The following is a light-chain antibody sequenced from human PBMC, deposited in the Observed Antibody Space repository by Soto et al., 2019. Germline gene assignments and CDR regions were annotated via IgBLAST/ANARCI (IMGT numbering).Light chain of an antibody. CDR1: QSVSSIY. Sequence: EIVLTQSPGTLSLSPGERATLSCRASQSVSSIYLAWYQQKPGQAPRLLIYGASSRATGIPDRFSGSGSGTDFTLTISRLEPEDFAVYYCQQYGSARWTFGLGTKVDIK. CDR2: GAS. V-gene: IGKV3-20*01. J-gene: IGKJ1*01. CDR3: QQYGSARWT.